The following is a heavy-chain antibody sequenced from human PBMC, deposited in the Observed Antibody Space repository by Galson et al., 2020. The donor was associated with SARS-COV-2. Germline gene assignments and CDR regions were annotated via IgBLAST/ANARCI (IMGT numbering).Heavy chain of an antibody. D-gene: IGHD3-10*01. Sequence: KISCKASGGTFSSYAISWVRQAPGQGLEWMGGIIPIFGTANYAQKFQGRVTITADESTSTAYMELSSLRSEDTAVYYCARDLVQGVTYYYYGMDVWGQGTTVTVSS. CDR3: ARDLVQGVTYYYYGMDV. CDR1: GGTFSSYA. V-gene: IGHV1-69*01. CDR2: IIPIFGTA. J-gene: IGHJ6*02.